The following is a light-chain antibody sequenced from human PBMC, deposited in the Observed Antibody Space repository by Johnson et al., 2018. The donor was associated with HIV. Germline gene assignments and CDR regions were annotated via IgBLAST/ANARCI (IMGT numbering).Light chain of an antibody. CDR3: GTWDSSLSADV. V-gene: IGLV1-51*01. Sequence: QSVLTQPPSVSAAPGQKVTISCSGSSSNIGNNYVSWYQQLPGTAPKLLIYDSYKRPSGIPDRFSGSKSGTSATLCITGLQTGDEADYYCGTWDSSLSADVFGTGTKVTVL. J-gene: IGLJ1*01. CDR1: SSNIGNNY. CDR2: DSY.